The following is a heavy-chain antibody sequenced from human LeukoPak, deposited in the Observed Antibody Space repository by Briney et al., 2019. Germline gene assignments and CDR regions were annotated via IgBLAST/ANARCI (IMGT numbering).Heavy chain of an antibody. Sequence: GGSLRLSCAASGFTFSSYSMNWVRQAPGKGLEWVSSISSSSSYIYYADSVKGRFTISRDNAKNSLYLQMNSLRAEDTAVYYCARAQSSGWTDAFDIWGQGTMVTVSS. CDR2: ISSSSSYI. V-gene: IGHV3-21*01. D-gene: IGHD6-19*01. CDR1: GFTFSSYS. CDR3: ARAQSSGWTDAFDI. J-gene: IGHJ3*02.